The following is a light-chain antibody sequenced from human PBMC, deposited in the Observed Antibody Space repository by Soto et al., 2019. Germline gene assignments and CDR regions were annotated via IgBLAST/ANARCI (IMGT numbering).Light chain of an antibody. V-gene: IGLV1-47*02. CDR3: MSYIASTTTHWV. J-gene: IGLJ3*02. CDR1: SSNIGSNY. Sequence: QSVLTQPPSASGTPGQRVTISCSGSSSNIGSNYVYWYQQLPGTAPKLLIYSNNQRPSGVPDRFSGSKSGTSASLAISGLRSEDEADYYCMSYIASTTTHWVLGGGTKLTVL. CDR2: SNN.